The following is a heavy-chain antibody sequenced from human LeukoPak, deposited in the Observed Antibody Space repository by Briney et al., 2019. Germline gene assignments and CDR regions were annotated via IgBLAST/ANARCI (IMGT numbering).Heavy chain of an antibody. CDR2: ISAYNGNT. J-gene: IGHJ6*02. CDR1: GYTFTSYG. D-gene: IGHD2-15*01. CDR3: ARDPVVVAALPQYYYYGMDV. V-gene: IGHV1-18*01. Sequence: ASVKVSCKASGYTFTSYGISWVRQAPGQGLEWMGWISAYNGNTNYAQKLQGRVTMTTDTSTSTAYMELRSLRSDDTAVYYCARDPVVVAALPQYYYYGMDVWGQGTTVTGSS.